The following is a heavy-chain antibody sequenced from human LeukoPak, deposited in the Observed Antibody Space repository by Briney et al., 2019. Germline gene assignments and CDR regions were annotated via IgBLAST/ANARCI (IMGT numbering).Heavy chain of an antibody. CDR1: GYTFTGYF. D-gene: IGHD3-22*01. CDR2: INPNSGGT. J-gene: IGHJ4*02. Sequence: ASVKVSGKASGYTFTGYFIHWVRQAPGQGLEWMGWINPNSGGTNYAQKFQGRVTMTRDTSITTASMEVSRLRSDDTAVYYCARDGGRGIVVPALYYFDYWGQGTLVTVSS. CDR3: ARDGGRGIVVPALYYFDY. V-gene: IGHV1-2*02.